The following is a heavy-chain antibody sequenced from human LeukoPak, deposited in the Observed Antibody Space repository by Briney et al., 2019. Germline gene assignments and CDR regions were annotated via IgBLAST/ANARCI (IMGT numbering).Heavy chain of an antibody. Sequence: GGSQRLSCAASGFTFSSYWMHWVRQAPGKGLVWVSRINSDGSSTSYADSVKGRFTISRDNAKNTLYLQMNSLRAEDTAVYYCAKPEWKLNWFDPWGQGTLVTVSS. V-gene: IGHV3-74*01. CDR1: GFTFSSYW. CDR3: AKPEWKLNWFDP. CDR2: INSDGSST. J-gene: IGHJ5*02. D-gene: IGHD1-14*01.